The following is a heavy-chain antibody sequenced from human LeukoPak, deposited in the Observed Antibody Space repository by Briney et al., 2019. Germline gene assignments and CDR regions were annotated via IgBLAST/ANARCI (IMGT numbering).Heavy chain of an antibody. Sequence: SETLSLTCAVYGGSFSGYYWSWIRQPPGKGLEWIGEINHSGSTNYNPSLKSRVTISVDTSKNQFSLKLSSVTAADTAVYYCAGDKGGYSYRKGSYYYYGRDVWGQGPTVTAS. D-gene: IGHD5-18*01. J-gene: IGHJ6*02. CDR1: GGSFSGYY. CDR3: AGDKGGYSYRKGSYYYYGRDV. V-gene: IGHV4-34*01. CDR2: INHSGST.